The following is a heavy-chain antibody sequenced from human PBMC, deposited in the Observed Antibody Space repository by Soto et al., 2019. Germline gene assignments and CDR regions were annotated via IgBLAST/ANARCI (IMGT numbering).Heavy chain of an antibody. CDR3: ARDLRIAARPPYDYGMDV. CDR2: LIPIFGTA. J-gene: IGHJ6*02. Sequence: QVQLVQSGAEVKKPGSSVKVSCKASGGTFSSYAISWVRQAPGQGLEWLGGLIPIFGTANYAQKFQGRVTITADESTSTAYMELSSLRSEDTAVYYCARDLRIAARPPYDYGMDVWGQGTTVTVSS. D-gene: IGHD6-6*01. CDR1: GGTFSSYA. V-gene: IGHV1-69*01.